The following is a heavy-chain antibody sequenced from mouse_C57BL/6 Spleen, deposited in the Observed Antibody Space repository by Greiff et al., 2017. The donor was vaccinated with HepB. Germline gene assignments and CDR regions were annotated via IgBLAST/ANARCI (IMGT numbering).Heavy chain of an antibody. J-gene: IGHJ3*01. Sequence: EVQLQQSGPELVKPGASVKISCKASGYSFTGYYMNWVKQSPEKSLEWIGEINPSTGGTTYNQKFKAKATLTVDKSSSTAYMQLQSLTSEDSAVYYCEGCGNDVAWFAYWGQGTLVTVSA. CDR1: GYSFTGYY. D-gene: IGHD2-2*01. CDR3: EGCGNDVAWFAY. V-gene: IGHV1-42*01. CDR2: INPSTGGT.